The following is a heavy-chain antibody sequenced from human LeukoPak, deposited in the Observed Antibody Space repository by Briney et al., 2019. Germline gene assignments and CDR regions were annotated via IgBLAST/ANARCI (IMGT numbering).Heavy chain of an antibody. CDR2: INPNSGGT. V-gene: IGHV1-2*02. CDR3: ARGHYYDSSGYDN. CDR1: GYTFTGYY. Sequence: GASVKVSCKASGYTFTGYYMHWVRQAPGQGLEWMGWINPNSGGTNYAQKFQGRVAMTRDTSISTAYMELSRLRSDDTAVYYCARGHYYDSSGYDNWGQGTLATVSS. J-gene: IGHJ4*02. D-gene: IGHD3-22*01.